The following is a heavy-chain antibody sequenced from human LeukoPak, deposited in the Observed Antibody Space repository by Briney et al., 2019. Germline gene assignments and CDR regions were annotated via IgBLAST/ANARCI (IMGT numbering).Heavy chain of an antibody. CDR3: AIAYCESARSYNGYFDY. CDR2: ICGGGDTK. D-gene: IGHD2-8*01. V-gene: IGHV3-23*01. Sequence: PGGSLRLPCAASKFTFVSYAMSWVRQAPGKGLEWVSTICGGGDTKYYSDSVKGRFTISRDNSKNTLYLQMNSLRVEDTALYYCAIAYCESARSYNGYFDYWGQGTMVTVSS. CDR1: KFTFVSYA. J-gene: IGHJ4*01.